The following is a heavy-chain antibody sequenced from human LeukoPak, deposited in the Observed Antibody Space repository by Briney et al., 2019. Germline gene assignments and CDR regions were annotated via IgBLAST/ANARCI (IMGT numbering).Heavy chain of an antibody. CDR3: ARARESVAVDY. V-gene: IGHV4-59*01. CDR2: IYYTGTT. D-gene: IGHD6-19*01. Sequence: SETLSLTCTVSGGSISSYYWSWIRQPPGEGLEWIGYIYYTGTTNYNPSLQSRVTVSMDTSKNQFSLKLSSVTAADTAVYYCARARESVAVDYWGQGTLVTVSS. J-gene: IGHJ4*02. CDR1: GGSISSYY.